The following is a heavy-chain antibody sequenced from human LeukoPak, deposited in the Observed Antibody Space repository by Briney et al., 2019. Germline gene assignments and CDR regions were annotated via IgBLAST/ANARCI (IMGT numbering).Heavy chain of an antibody. Sequence: GGSVRLSCTASGFTLSNSGMSWVRQAPGKGLEWVSGIPGSGGNTYYADSVRGRFTISRDNSKNTLYLQMNSLRAEDTAVYYCAKSYSGNYNDAFGIWGQGTMVTVSS. CDR3: AKSYSGNYNDAFGI. CDR2: IPGSGGNT. CDR1: GFTLSNSG. V-gene: IGHV3-23*01. D-gene: IGHD1-26*01. J-gene: IGHJ3*02.